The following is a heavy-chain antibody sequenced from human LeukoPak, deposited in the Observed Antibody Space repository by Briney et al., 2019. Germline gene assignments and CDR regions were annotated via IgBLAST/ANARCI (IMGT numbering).Heavy chain of an antibody. CDR3: AKVWAQFRYCSSTSCSIFDY. V-gene: IGHV3-30*02. J-gene: IGHJ4*02. CDR1: GFTFSSYS. D-gene: IGHD2-2*01. CDR2: IRYDGSNK. Sequence: GGSLRLSCAASGFTFSSYSMNWVRQAPGKGLEWVAFIRYDGSNKYYADSVKGRFTISRDNSKNTLYLQMNSLRAEDTAVYYCAKVWAQFRYCSSTSCSIFDYWGQGTLVTVSS.